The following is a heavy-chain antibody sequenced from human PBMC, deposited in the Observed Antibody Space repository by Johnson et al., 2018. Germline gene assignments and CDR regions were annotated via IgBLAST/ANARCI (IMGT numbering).Heavy chain of an antibody. CDR2: IYYSGST. CDR3: ARDPLEYSSSSPDYYYYYGMDV. Sequence: QVQLQESGPGLVKXSQTLSLXCTVSGGSISSGGYYWSWIRQHPGKGLEWIGYIYYSGSTYYHPSLKSRVTISVDTSKNQFSLQLSSVTAPDTAVYYCARDPLEYSSSSPDYYYYYGMDVWGQGTTVTVSS. CDR1: GGSISSGGYY. D-gene: IGHD6-6*01. J-gene: IGHJ6*02. V-gene: IGHV4-31*03.